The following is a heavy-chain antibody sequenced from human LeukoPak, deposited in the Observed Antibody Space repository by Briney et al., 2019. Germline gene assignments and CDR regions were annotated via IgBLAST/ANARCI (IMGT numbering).Heavy chain of an antibody. CDR1: GFTFSSYW. Sequence: PGGSLRLSCAASGFTFSSYWMHWVRQAPGKGLVWVSRINSDGSSTSYADSVKGRFTISRGNAKNTLYLQMNSLRAEDTAVYYCAREPQYCSSTSCYHYGMDVWGQGTTVTVSS. CDR3: AREPQYCSSTSCYHYGMDV. V-gene: IGHV3-74*01. D-gene: IGHD2-2*01. J-gene: IGHJ6*02. CDR2: INSDGSST.